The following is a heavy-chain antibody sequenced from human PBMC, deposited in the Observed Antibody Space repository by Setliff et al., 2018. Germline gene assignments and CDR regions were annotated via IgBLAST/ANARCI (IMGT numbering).Heavy chain of an antibody. V-gene: IGHV3-23*01. D-gene: IGHD1-7*01. CDR2: ISGSGGAT. J-gene: IGHJ5*02. Sequence: GGSLRLSCAASGFRLGSYAMTWVRQAPGKGLEWVSGISGSGGATYYAASVKGRFSISRDNSKNTLSLQMNSLRAEDTAIYYCAKYPSNSVYNYFDPWGQGTLVTVSS. CDR1: GFRLGSYA. CDR3: AKYPSNSVYNYFDP.